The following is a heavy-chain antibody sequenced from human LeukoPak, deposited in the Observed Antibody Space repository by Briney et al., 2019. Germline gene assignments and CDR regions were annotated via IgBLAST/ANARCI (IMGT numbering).Heavy chain of an antibody. J-gene: IGHJ4*02. CDR2: IYINGST. D-gene: IGHD1-1*01. Sequence: SETLSLTCTVSGGSISSYYWSWLRQPAGKGLEWLGRIYINGSTNYNPSLKSRVTMSVDTSKNHFSLKLSSVTAADTAVYYCARDRGTWNDDGFDYWGQGTLVTVSS. CDR3: ARDRGTWNDDGFDY. V-gene: IGHV4-4*07. CDR1: GGSISSYY.